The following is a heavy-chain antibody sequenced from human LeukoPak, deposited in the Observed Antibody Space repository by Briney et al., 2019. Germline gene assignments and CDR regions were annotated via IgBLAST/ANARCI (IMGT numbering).Heavy chain of an antibody. Sequence: SETLSLTCTVSGGSISSYYWSWIRQPAGKGLEWIGRIYTSGSTNYNPSLKSRVTMSVDTSKNQFSLKLSSVTATDTAVYYCARVLGSGSYYIPRFDPWGQGTLVTVSS. CDR2: IYTSGST. CDR3: ARVLGSGSYYIPRFDP. J-gene: IGHJ5*02. D-gene: IGHD3-10*01. V-gene: IGHV4-4*07. CDR1: GGSISSYY.